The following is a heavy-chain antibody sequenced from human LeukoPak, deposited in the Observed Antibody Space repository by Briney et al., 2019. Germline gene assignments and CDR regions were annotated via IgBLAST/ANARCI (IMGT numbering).Heavy chain of an antibody. V-gene: IGHV4-59*08. D-gene: IGHD1-1*01. Sequence: SETLSLTCTVSGGSISSYYWSWIRQPPGKGLEWIGSIYYSGRTKYNPSLQSRVTISVDTSKTQFSLRLGSVTAADTAVYFCASNIPTPTTSPPLGYWGQGTLVTVSS. CDR1: GGSISSYY. CDR3: ASNIPTPTTSPPLGY. CDR2: IYYSGRT. J-gene: IGHJ4*02.